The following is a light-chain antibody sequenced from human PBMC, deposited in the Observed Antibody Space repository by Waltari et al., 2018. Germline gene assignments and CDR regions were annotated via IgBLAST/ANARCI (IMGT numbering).Light chain of an antibody. V-gene: IGKV3-15*01. J-gene: IGKJ2*01. CDR2: GAS. CDR1: QSISSN. Sequence: EIVMTQSPATLFVSPGERATLSCRASQSISSNLAWYQQKPGQAPRLLMYGASTRATAIPARFSGSGSGTEFALTISSLQSEDSAVYYCQQRSNWPPYTFGQGTKLEIK. CDR3: QQRSNWPPYT.